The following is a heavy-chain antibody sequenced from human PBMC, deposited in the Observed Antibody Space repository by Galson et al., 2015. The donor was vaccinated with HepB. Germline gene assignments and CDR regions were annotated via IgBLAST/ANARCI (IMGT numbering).Heavy chain of an antibody. CDR3: TRMGDFSGYSSK. J-gene: IGHJ4*02. CDR2: IRSKGNDYAT. Sequence: LRLSCAASGFTFSGSAIHWVRQASGKGPEWVGRIRSKGNDYATSYVESLKGRFTISRDDSRNMAYLHMKSLKTEDTAVYYCTRMGDFSGYSSKWGQGTLVTFSS. CDR1: GFTFSGSA. D-gene: IGHD5-12*01. V-gene: IGHV3-73*01.